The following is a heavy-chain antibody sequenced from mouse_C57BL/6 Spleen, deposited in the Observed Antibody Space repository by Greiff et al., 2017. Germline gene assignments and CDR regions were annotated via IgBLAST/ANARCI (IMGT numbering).Heavy chain of an antibody. CDR1: GYTFTSYT. CDR2: NNPSRGNT. J-gene: IGHJ4*01. D-gene: IGHD3-2*02. CDR3: ARSGKQGDYYAMDY. V-gene: IGHV1-4*01. Sequence: QVQLQQSGAELARPGASVTMSCKASGYTFTSYTMHWVKQRPGQGLEWIGHNNPSRGNTKYNQKFTDKATLTADKSSSTAYMQLSSLTSEDSAVYYCARSGKQGDYYAMDYWGQGTSVTVSS.